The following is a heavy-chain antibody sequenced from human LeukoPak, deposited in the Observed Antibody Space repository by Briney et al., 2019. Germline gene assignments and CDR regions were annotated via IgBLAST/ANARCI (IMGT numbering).Heavy chain of an antibody. Sequence: GGSLRLSCAASGFTFSSYVMNWVRQAPGKGLEWVAVISYDGSNKYYADSVKGRFTISRDNSKNTLYLQMNSLRAEDTAVYYCASPGGYDFWSGYYGYWGQGTLVTVSS. V-gene: IGHV3-30*19. CDR1: GFTFSSYV. CDR2: ISYDGSNK. D-gene: IGHD3-3*01. J-gene: IGHJ4*02. CDR3: ASPGGYDFWSGYYGY.